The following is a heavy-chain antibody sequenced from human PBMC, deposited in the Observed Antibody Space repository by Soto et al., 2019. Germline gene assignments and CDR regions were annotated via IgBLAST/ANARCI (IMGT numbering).Heavy chain of an antibody. V-gene: IGHV1-18*01. D-gene: IGHD4-17*01. CDR3: ATDRDPDYGGNYDWYFDL. CDR1: GYTFTSYG. J-gene: IGHJ2*01. CDR2: LSAYNDNT. Sequence: QVQLVQSGAEVKKPGASVKVSCKASGYTFTSYGISWVRQAPGQGLEWMGWLSAYNDNTNYAQKLQGRVTMTTDTSPSTAYMERRSLRYDDTAVYYCATDRDPDYGGNYDWYFDLWGRGTLVTVSS.